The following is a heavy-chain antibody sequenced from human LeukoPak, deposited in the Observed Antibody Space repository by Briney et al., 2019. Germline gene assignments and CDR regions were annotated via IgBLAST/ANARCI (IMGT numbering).Heavy chain of an antibody. V-gene: IGHV3-21*01. J-gene: IGHJ4*02. D-gene: IGHD6-13*01. CDR3: ARIGQQQQLPDY. CDR1: GFTFSSYS. CDR2: ISSSSYI. Sequence: GGSLRLSCAASGFTFSSYSMNWVRQAPGKGLEWVSSISSSSYIYYADSVKGRFTISRDNAKNSLYLQMNSLRAEDTAVYYCARIGQQQQLPDYWGQGPLVTVSS.